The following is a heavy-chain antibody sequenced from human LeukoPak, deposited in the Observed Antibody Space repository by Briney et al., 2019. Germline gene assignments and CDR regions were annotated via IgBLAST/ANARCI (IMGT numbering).Heavy chain of an antibody. CDR1: GFTFSSYA. J-gene: IGHJ4*02. CDR3: ARHLAPYYDSSGPYFDY. D-gene: IGHD3-22*01. CDR2: ISYDGSNK. V-gene: IGHV3-30-3*01. Sequence: GGSLRLSCAASGFTFSSYAMHWVRQAPGKGLEWVAVISYDGSNKYYADSVKGRFTISRDNSKNTLYLQMNSLRAEDTAVYYCARHLAPYYDSSGPYFDYWGQGTLVTVSS.